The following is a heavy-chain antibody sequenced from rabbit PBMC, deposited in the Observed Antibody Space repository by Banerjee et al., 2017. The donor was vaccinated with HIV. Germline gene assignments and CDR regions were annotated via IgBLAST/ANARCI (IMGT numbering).Heavy chain of an antibody. CDR2: IGAAST. CDR1: GFSFSRGYD. V-gene: IGHV1S40*01. D-gene: IGHD4-2*01. Sequence: GGDLVKPEGSLTLTCTASGFSFSRGYDMCWVRQAPGKGLEWIACIGAASTYYATWAKGRFTISKTSSTTVTLQMTSLTAADTATYFCARDAGYAGSNLWGQGTLVTVS. CDR3: ARDAGYAGSNL. J-gene: IGHJ4*01.